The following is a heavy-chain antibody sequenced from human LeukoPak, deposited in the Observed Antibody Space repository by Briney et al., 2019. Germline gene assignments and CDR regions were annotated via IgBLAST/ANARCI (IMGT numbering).Heavy chain of an antibody. CDR1: GYTFTGYY. D-gene: IGHD3-10*01. CDR3: ARGGVTMVRGVIITLDY. CDR2: INPNSGGT. J-gene: IGHJ4*02. Sequence: ASVKVSCKASGYTFTGYYMHWVRQAPGQGLEWMGWINPNSGGTNYAQRFQGRVTMTRDTSISTAYMELSRLRSDDTAVYYCARGGVTMVRGVIITLDYWGREPWSPSPQ. V-gene: IGHV1-2*02.